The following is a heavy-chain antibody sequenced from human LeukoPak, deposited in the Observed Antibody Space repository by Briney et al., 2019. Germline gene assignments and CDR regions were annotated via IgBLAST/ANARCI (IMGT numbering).Heavy chain of an antibody. CDR3: AKDGYSSSSDY. J-gene: IGHJ4*02. D-gene: IGHD6-6*01. V-gene: IGHV3-23*01. Sequence: GGSLRLSCAASGFTFSTYWMSWVRQAPGKGLEWVSAISGSGGSTYYADSVKGRLTISRDNSKNTLYLQMNSLRAEDTAVYYCAKDGYSSSSDYWGQGTLVTVSS. CDR2: ISGSGGST. CDR1: GFTFSTYW.